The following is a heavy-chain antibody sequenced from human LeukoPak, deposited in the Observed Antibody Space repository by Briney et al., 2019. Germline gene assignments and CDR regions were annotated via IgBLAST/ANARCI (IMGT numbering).Heavy chain of an antibody. D-gene: IGHD6-25*01. CDR1: GGTFSSYA. Sequence: GASVKVSCKASGGTFSSYAISWVRQAPGQGLEWMGGIIPIFGTANYAQKFQGRVTITADKSTSTAYMELSSLRSEDTAVYYCARVGGTYSSDYYYCYYMDVWGKGTTVTVSS. CDR3: ARVGGTYSSDYYYCYYMDV. CDR2: IIPIFGTA. J-gene: IGHJ6*03. V-gene: IGHV1-69*06.